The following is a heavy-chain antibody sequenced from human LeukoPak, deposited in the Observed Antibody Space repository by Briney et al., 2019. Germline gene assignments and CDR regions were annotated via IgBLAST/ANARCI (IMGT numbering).Heavy chain of an antibody. D-gene: IGHD6-13*01. CDR1: GYTFTGYY. J-gene: IGHJ4*02. CDR2: INPNSGGT. Sequence: GASVKVSCKASGYTFTGYYMHWVRQAPGQGLEWMGWINPNSGGTNYAQKFQGRVTMTRDTSISTAYMELSRLRSDDTAVYYCARESYPRITTAADGSDYWGQGTLVTVSS. CDR3: ARESYPRITTAADGSDY. V-gene: IGHV1-2*02.